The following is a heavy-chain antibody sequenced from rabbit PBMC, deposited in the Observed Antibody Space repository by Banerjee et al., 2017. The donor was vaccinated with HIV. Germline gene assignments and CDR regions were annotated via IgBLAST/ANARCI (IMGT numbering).Heavy chain of an antibody. V-gene: IGHV1S45*01. D-gene: IGHD5-1*01. CDR3: AKDYYVDGDGSYGGGIFDL. Sequence: QEQLEESGGGLVKPEGSLTLTCKASGFDLSGYYYMCWVRQAPGKGLEWIACIFVGDGSTYYATWAKGRFTISKTSSTTVTLQMTSLTAADTATYFCAKDYYVDGDGSYGGGIFDLWGPGTLVTVS. J-gene: IGHJ4*01. CDR2: IFVGDGST. CDR1: GFDLSGYYY.